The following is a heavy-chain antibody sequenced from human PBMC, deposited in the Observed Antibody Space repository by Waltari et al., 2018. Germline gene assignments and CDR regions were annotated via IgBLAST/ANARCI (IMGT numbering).Heavy chain of an antibody. CDR3: AREDLRGSFARAFDL. CDR1: GVSISTGEHY. V-gene: IGHV4-30-4*08. Sequence: QVQLQESGPGLVKPSETLSLSCTVSGVSISTGEHYWSWIRQSPEKGLEWNGYVYYSGATYYTPSLKSRLTISMDNSNNQFSLRLRSVTAADTAVYYCAREDLRGSFARAFDLWGQGILVTVSS. CDR2: VYYSGAT. J-gene: IGHJ4*02. D-gene: IGHD3-3*02.